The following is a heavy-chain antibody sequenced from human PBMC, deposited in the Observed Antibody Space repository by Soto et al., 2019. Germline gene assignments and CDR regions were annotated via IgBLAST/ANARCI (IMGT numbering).Heavy chain of an antibody. Sequence: SETLSLTCTVSGGSISPYYWSWIRQPPGKALEWIGFIFYSGSTNYNPSLKSRATISLDTSKKQFSLKLSSVTAADTAVYYCARRVYFDYWGQGTLVTVSS. V-gene: IGHV4-59*08. CDR3: ARRVYFDY. J-gene: IGHJ4*02. CDR1: GGSISPYY. CDR2: IFYSGST.